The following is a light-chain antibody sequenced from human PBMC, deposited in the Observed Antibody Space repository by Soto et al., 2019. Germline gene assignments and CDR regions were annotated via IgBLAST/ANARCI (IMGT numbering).Light chain of an antibody. CDR2: GAS. J-gene: IGKJ1*01. CDR1: QSVSSY. Sequence: EIVLTQSPATLSLSPGERAALSCRASQSVSSYLAWYQQKPGQAPRLLIYGASTRATSIPARFSGSGSGTEFTLTISSLQSEDFAFYYCQQYKNWPPTWTFDQGTKVDIK. CDR3: QQYKNWPPTWT. V-gene: IGKV3-15*01.